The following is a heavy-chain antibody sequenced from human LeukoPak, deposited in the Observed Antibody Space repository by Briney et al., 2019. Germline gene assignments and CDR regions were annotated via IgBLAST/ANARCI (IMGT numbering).Heavy chain of an antibody. CDR2: ISSSSTYI. V-gene: IGHV3-21*01. CDR1: GYTFSSYS. J-gene: IGHJ4*02. D-gene: IGHD4-17*01. CDR3: ARARPPIYGDHGVSTRYYFDY. Sequence: GGSLRLSCAGSGYTFSSYSMNWVRQAPGKGLEWVSSISSSSTYIYYADSVKGRFTISRDNAKNSLYLQMNSLRAEDTAVYYCARARPPIYGDHGVSTRYYFDYWGQGTLVTVSS.